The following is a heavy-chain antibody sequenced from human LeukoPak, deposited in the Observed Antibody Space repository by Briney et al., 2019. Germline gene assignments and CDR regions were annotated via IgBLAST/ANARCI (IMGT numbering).Heavy chain of an antibody. V-gene: IGHV4-39*07. J-gene: IGHJ4*02. CDR1: GGSISGSSYY. CDR2: IYYSGST. Sequence: PSETLSLTCTVSGGSISGSSYYWGWIRQPPGKGLEWIGSIYYSGSTYYNPSLKSRVTISVDTSKNQFSLKLSSVTAADTAVYYCARGLRLGVQLWLLRSPFDYWGQGTLVTVSS. CDR3: ARGLRLGVQLWLLRSPFDY. D-gene: IGHD5-18*01.